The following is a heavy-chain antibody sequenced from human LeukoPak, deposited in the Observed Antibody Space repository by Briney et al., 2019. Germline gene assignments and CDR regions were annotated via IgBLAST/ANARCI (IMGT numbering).Heavy chain of an antibody. CDR2: ISGSGGST. J-gene: IGHJ6*02. V-gene: IGHV3-23*01. CDR1: GFTFSSYS. D-gene: IGHD2-2*01. Sequence: GGSLRLSCAASGFTFSSYSMNWVRQAPGKGLEWVSAISGSGGSTYYADSVKGRFTISRDNSKNTLYLQMNSLRAEDTAVYYCAKAPGGYCSSTSCYGDYYYGMDVWGQGTTVTVSS. CDR3: AKAPGGYCSSTSCYGDYYYGMDV.